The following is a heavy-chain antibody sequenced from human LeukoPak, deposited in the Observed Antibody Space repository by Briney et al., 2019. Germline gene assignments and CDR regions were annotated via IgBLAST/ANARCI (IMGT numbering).Heavy chain of an antibody. V-gene: IGHV3-21*01. CDR3: ARGGSHCSSTSCYVPHY. Sequence: GGSLRLSCAASGFTFDDYAMHWVRQVPGKGLEWVSSISSSSSYIYYADSVKGRFTISRDNAKNSLYLQMNSLRAEDTAVYYCARGGSHCSSTSCYVPHYWGQGTLVTVSS. CDR2: ISSSSSYI. CDR1: GFTFDDYA. J-gene: IGHJ4*02. D-gene: IGHD2-2*01.